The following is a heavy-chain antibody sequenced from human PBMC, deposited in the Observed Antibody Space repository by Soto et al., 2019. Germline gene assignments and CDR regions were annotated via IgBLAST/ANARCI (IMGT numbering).Heavy chain of an antibody. J-gene: IGHJ6*02. CDR2: ILPIFGTA. Sequence: QVQLVQSGAEVKKPGSSVKVSCKASGGTFSSYAISWVRQAPGQGLEWLGGILPIFGTANYAQKFQGRVTITADESTSTAYMELSSLRSEDTAVYYCASGDGYNFRQIYGMDVWGQGTTVTVSS. CDR3: ASGDGYNFRQIYGMDV. V-gene: IGHV1-69*12. D-gene: IGHD5-12*01. CDR1: GGTFSSYA.